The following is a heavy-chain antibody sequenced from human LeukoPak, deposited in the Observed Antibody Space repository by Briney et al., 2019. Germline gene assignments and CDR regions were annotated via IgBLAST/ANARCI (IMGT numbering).Heavy chain of an antibody. CDR1: GFTFSSYE. V-gene: IGHV3-48*03. Sequence: GGSLRLSCAASGFTFSSYEMNWVRQAPGKGLEWVSYISSSSSTIYYADSVKGRFTISRDNAKNSLYLQMNSLRAEDTAVYYCARDFLCSGGSCYSDAFDIWGQGTMVTVSS. J-gene: IGHJ3*02. D-gene: IGHD2-15*01. CDR3: ARDFLCSGGSCYSDAFDI. CDR2: ISSSSSTI.